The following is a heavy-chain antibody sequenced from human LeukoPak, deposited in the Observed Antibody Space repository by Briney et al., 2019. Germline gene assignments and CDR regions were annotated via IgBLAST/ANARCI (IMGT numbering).Heavy chain of an antibody. J-gene: IGHJ4*02. D-gene: IGHD1-26*01. Sequence: GGSLRLSCAASGFTFSTYAMSWVRQAPGMGREWVSAVSASGGTTYYADSVKGRFTISRDNSKNTLYLQMNSLRAEDTAVYYCAARTMGSFYDYWGQGTLVTVSS. V-gene: IGHV3-23*01. CDR3: AARTMGSFYDY. CDR2: VSASGGTT. CDR1: GFTFSTYA.